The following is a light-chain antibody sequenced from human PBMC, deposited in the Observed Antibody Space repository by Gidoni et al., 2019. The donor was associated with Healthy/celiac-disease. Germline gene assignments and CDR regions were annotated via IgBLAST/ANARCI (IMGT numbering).Light chain of an antibody. Sequence: DIHISQSPSSLSASVGDRVTITCRASQSIRSYLNWYQQKPGKAPKLLIYAASSLQSGVPSRFSGSGSGTEFTLTISSLQPDDFATYYCQQCNSNLALTFGEGTKVEIK. CDR2: AAS. CDR3: QQCNSNLALT. V-gene: IGKV1-39*01. CDR1: QSIRSY. J-gene: IGKJ4*01.